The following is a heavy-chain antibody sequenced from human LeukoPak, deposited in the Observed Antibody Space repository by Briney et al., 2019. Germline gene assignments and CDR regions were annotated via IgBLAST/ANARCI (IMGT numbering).Heavy chain of an antibody. V-gene: IGHV3-30-3*01. Sequence: GGSLRLSCAASGFTFSSYAMHWVRQAPGKGLEWVAVISYDGSNKYYADSVKGRFTISRDNSKNTLYLQMNSLSAEDTAVYYCARIASVTNYFDYWGQGTLVTVSS. CDR1: GFTFSSYA. D-gene: IGHD4-17*01. CDR2: ISYDGSNK. CDR3: ARIASVTNYFDY. J-gene: IGHJ4*02.